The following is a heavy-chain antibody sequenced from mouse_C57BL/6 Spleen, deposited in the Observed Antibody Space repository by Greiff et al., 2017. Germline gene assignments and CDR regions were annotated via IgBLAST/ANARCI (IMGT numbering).Heavy chain of an antibody. D-gene: IGHD1-1*01. CDR1: GYAFSSYW. J-gene: IGHJ2*01. Sequence: QVQLKQSGAELVKPGASVKISCKASGYAFSSYWMNWVKQRPGKGLEWIGQIYPGDGDTNYNGKFKGKATLTADKSSSTAYMQLSSLTSEDSAVYFCAGYYGSSYDYFDYWGQGTTLTVSS. CDR3: AGYYGSSYDYFDY. CDR2: IYPGDGDT. V-gene: IGHV1-80*01.